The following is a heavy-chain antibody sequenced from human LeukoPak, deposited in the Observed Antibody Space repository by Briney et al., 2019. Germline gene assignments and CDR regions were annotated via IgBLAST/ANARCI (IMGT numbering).Heavy chain of an antibody. Sequence: GGSLRLSCAASGFTFSSYWMSWVRQAPGKGLEWVANIKQDGSEKYYVDSVKGRFTISRDNAKNSLYLQMNSLRAEDTAVYYCARGEVGEPATIFFDYWGQGTLVTVSS. CDR3: ARGEVGEPATIFFDY. CDR2: IKQDGSEK. CDR1: GFTFSSYW. V-gene: IGHV3-7*01. J-gene: IGHJ4*02. D-gene: IGHD3-3*01.